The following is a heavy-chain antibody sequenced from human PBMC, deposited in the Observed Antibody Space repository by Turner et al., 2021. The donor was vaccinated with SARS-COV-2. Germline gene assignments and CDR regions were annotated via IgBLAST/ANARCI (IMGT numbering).Heavy chain of an antibody. D-gene: IGHD5-12*01. V-gene: IGHV4-59*08. CDR1: GDSSSSYY. CDR2: IYYSGST. CDR3: ARRKGRDGYNSFDS. Sequence: QVALQASGPGLVKPSETLSLTCSVSGDSSSSYYWDWIRQPPGKGLEWIGYIYYSGSTYYNPSLKSRVTIAGDTSKSQFSRKLSSVTAADTAMYYCARRKGRDGYNSFDSWGQGTLVTVSS. J-gene: IGHJ4*02.